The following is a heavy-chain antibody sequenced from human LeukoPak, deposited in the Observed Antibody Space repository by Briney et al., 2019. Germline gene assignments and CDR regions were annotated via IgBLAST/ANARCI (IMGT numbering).Heavy chain of an antibody. Sequence: SGRSLRLSCAASGFTFSSYGMHWVRQAPGKGLEWVAVIWYDGSNKYYADSVKGRFTISRDNSKNTLYLQMNSLRAEDTAVYYCARDRTPRPKQVVVAATLAFDIWGQGTIVTVSS. D-gene: IGHD2-15*01. CDR3: ARDRTPRPKQVVVAATLAFDI. CDR1: GFTFSSYG. J-gene: IGHJ3*02. V-gene: IGHV3-33*01. CDR2: IWYDGSNK.